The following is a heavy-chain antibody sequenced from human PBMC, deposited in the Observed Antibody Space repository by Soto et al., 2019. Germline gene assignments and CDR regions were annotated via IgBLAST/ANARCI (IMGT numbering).Heavy chain of an antibody. V-gene: IGHV3-21*01. CDR1: GFTFSSYS. CDR3: ARDDIAARKAYYYYYGMDV. D-gene: IGHD6-6*01. Sequence: GGSLRLSCAASGFTFSSYSMNWVRQAPGKGLEWVSSISSSISYIYYADSVKGRFTISRDNAKNSLYLQMNSLRAEDTAVYYCARDDIAARKAYYYYYGMDVWGQGTKVIVSS. J-gene: IGHJ6*02. CDR2: ISSSISYI.